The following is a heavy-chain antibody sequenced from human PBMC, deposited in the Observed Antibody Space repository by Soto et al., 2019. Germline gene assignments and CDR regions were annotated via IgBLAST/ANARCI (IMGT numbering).Heavy chain of an antibody. CDR3: AKDGPRSGQFNWIDP. Sequence: QVQLVESGGGVVQPGRSLRLSCAASGFTFSDYGMHWVRQAPGKGLQWVAVISDDGSNKYYADSVKGRFTISRDNSKNTLYLQMNSLRAEDTAVYYCAKDGPRSGQFNWIDPWGQGTLVTVSS. J-gene: IGHJ5*02. D-gene: IGHD3-10*01. CDR2: ISDDGSNK. V-gene: IGHV3-30*18. CDR1: GFTFSDYG.